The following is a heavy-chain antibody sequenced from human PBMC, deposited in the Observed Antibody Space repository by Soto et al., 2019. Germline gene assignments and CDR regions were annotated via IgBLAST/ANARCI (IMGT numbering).Heavy chain of an antibody. Sequence: DVQLVEFGGDLVQPGGSLRLSCVASGFTFSPYWMSWVRQAPGRGLQWVATINNDGSEKYYADSVKGRFTISRDNARDSLYLQLTSLRAEGTAIYYCARGSNQDYWGQGTLVAVSS. CDR3: ARGSNQDY. D-gene: IGHD2-8*01. V-gene: IGHV3-7*03. J-gene: IGHJ4*02. CDR1: GFTFSPYW. CDR2: INNDGSEK.